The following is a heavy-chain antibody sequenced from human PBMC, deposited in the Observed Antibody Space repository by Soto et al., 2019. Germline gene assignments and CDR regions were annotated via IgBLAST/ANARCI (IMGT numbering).Heavy chain of an antibody. Sequence: PGGSLRLSCAASGSIFRGYGMHWVRQAPGKGLEWVAVIRFDGSNINYADFVMGRFTISRDNSKNTLYLEMNSLRVEDTAVYYCARDGVGATAFWGYIDYWGQGTLVTVYS. V-gene: IGHV3-33*01. CDR3: ARDGVGATAFWGYIDY. J-gene: IGHJ4*02. CDR1: GSIFRGYG. CDR2: IRFDGSNI. D-gene: IGHD2-15*01.